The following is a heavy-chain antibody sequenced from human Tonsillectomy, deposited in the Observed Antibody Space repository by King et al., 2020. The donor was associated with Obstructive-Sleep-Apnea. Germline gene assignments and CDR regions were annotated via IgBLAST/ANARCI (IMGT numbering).Heavy chain of an antibody. Sequence: QLQESGPGLVKPSQTLSLTCTVSGDSISSGDYYWSWIRQPPGKGLGWIGYIYNSGNSYYNPSLKSRVTISVETSKNQFSRKLSSFTAADTAGYYCAREYCSGGSCSLAYWGQGTLVTVSS. V-gene: IGHV4-30-4*01. CDR1: GDSISSGDYY. CDR3: AREYCSGGSCSLAY. J-gene: IGHJ4*02. CDR2: IYNSGNS. D-gene: IGHD2-15*01.